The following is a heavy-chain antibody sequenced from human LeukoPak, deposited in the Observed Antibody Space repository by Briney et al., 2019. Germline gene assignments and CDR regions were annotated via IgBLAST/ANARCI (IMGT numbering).Heavy chain of an antibody. CDR1: GFTFSSYS. Sequence: GGSQRLSCAASGFTFSSYSMNWVRQAPGKGLEWVSSISSSSSYIYYADSVKGRFTISRDNAKNSLYLQMNSLRAEDTAVYYCARAPIQLWPYYYYYYMDVWGKGTTVTVSS. J-gene: IGHJ6*03. D-gene: IGHD5-18*01. CDR2: ISSSSSYI. V-gene: IGHV3-21*01. CDR3: ARAPIQLWPYYYYYYMDV.